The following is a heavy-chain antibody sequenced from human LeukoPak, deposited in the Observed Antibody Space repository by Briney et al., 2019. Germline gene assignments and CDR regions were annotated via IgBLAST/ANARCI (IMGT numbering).Heavy chain of an antibody. D-gene: IGHD3-3*01. V-gene: IGHV4-34*01. CDR3: AKNGQSGFSFDP. Sequence: SETLSLTCAVYGGSLNGHYWSWIRQPPGKGLEWIGEGSESGGTKFNLSLKSRVTISADTSKNQFSLKVKSVTAADTAVYYCAKNGQSGFSFDPWGQGTLVTVSS. J-gene: IGHJ5*02. CDR2: GSESGGT. CDR1: GGSLNGHY.